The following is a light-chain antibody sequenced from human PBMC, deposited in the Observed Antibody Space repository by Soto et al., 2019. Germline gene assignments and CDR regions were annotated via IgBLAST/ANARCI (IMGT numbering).Light chain of an antibody. CDR1: SSDIGTYNL. J-gene: IGLJ1*01. Sequence: QSALAQPASVSGSPGQSITISCTGTSSDIGTYNLVSWYQKHPGKAPKLMIYEVSKRPPGVSDRFSGSKSGVTASLTISGLQADDEADYYCCSGGGTNTFLHVFGTGTKLTVL. CDR2: EVS. CDR3: CSGGGTNTFLHV. V-gene: IGLV2-23*02.